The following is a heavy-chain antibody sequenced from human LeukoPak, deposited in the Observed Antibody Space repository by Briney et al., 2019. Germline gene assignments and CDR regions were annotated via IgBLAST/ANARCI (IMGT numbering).Heavy chain of an antibody. Sequence: PSQTLSLTCAVSGDSVSSKNGAWNWIRQSPSRGLECLGRTYYRSKWYNDYAESMEGRMTISQDTSKNQYSLPLNSVTPDDTAVYYCARDLGTTGWHTFDYWGQGTLVTVSS. CDR3: ARDLGTTGWHTFDY. D-gene: IGHD6-19*01. V-gene: IGHV6-1*01. CDR1: GDSVSSKNGA. CDR2: TYYRSKWYN. J-gene: IGHJ4*02.